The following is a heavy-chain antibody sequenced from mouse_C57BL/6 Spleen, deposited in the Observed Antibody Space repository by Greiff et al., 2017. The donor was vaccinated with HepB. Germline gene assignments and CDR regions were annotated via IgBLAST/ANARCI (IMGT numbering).Heavy chain of an antibody. D-gene: IGHD2-3*01. CDR1: GYTFTSYW. J-gene: IGHJ2*01. CDR2: IHPNSGST. Sequence: VQLQQPGAELVKPGASVKLSCKASGYTFTSYWMHWVKQRPGQGLEWIGMIHPNSGSTNYNEKFKGKATLTVDKSSSTAYMQLSSLTSEDAAVYYCERDGSYFDDWGKGTTLTVSS. V-gene: IGHV1-64*01. CDR3: ERDGSYFDD.